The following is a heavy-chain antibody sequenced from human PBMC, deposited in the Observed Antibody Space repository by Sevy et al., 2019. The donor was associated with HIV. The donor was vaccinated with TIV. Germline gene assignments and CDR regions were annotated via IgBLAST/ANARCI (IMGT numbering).Heavy chain of an antibody. Sequence: SLRLSCTTSGFTFDDYAMSWIRQAPGKGLEWVGFIRSNIYSGTTEYAASVKGRVIISRDESKSIAYLQMNSLKTEDTAVYYCTRVWGTISPYYYFDMDVWGQGTTVTVSS. V-gene: IGHV3-49*03. CDR2: IRSNIYSGTT. CDR3: TRVWGTISPYYYFDMDV. D-gene: IGHD3-16*01. J-gene: IGHJ6*02. CDR1: GFTFDDYA.